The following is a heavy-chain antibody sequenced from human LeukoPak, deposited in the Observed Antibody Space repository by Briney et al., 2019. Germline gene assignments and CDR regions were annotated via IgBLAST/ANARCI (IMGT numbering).Heavy chain of an antibody. J-gene: IGHJ4*02. V-gene: IGHV3-15*01. CDR2: IKSKTDGGTT. D-gene: IGHD2-21*02. Sequence: GGSLRLSCAASGFTFSNAWMSWVRQAPGKGLEWVGRIKSKTDGGTTDYAAPVKGRFTISRDDSKNTLYLQMNSLKTEDTAVYYCTTSPYCGGDCYFYWGQGTLVTVPS. CDR1: GFTFSNAW. CDR3: TTSPYCGGDCYFY.